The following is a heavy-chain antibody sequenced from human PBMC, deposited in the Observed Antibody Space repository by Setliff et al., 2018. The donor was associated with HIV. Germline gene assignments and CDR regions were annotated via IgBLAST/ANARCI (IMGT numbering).Heavy chain of an antibody. J-gene: IGHJ4*02. CDR2: ISAYNGNT. V-gene: IGHV1-18*01. CDR3: ARDPLKYYGSGSYYIPFDY. D-gene: IGHD3-10*01. Sequence: ASVKVSCKASGYTFTSYGISWVRQAPGQGLEWMGWISAYNGNTNYAQKLQGRVTMTTDTSTSTAYMELRSLRSDDTAVYYSARDPLKYYGSGSYYIPFDYWGQGTLVTVSS. CDR1: GYTFTSYG.